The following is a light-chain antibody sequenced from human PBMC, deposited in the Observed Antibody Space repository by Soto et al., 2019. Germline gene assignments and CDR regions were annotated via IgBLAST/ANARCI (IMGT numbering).Light chain of an antibody. Sequence: QSVPTQPPSASGTPGQRVTISCSGSSSNIGSNTVSWYQQLPGAAPRLLIYTNNQRPSGVPDRFSGSKSGTSASLAISGLQSEDEADYYCASWDDSLVVFGGGTKVTVL. CDR3: ASWDDSLVV. CDR1: SSNIGSNT. CDR2: TNN. V-gene: IGLV1-44*01. J-gene: IGLJ2*01.